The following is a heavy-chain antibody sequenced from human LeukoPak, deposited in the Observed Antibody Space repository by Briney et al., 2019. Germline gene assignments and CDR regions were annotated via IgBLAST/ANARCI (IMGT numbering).Heavy chain of an antibody. J-gene: IGHJ4*02. CDR1: GFTFSSYW. CDR2: IKQDGSEE. CDR3: ARDSPERGYSYGPLDNYFDY. D-gene: IGHD5-18*01. Sequence: GGSLRLSCAASGFTFSSYWMTWVRQTPGKGLEWVANIKQDGSEEYYVDSVKGRFIISRDNAKNSLNLQMNSLRAEDTALYYCARDSPERGYSYGPLDNYFDYWGQGTLVTVSS. V-gene: IGHV3-7*01.